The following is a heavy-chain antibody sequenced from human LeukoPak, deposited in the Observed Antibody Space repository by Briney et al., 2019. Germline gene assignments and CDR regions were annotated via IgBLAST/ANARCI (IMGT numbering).Heavy chain of an antibody. Sequence: PSETLSLTCTVSGGSISSYYWSWIRQPPGKGLEWIGYVYYSGSTNYNPSLKSRVTISVDTSKNQLSLKLSSVTAADTAVYYCARAPITMVSYYYGMDVWGQGTTVTVSS. CDR1: GGSISSYY. V-gene: IGHV4-59*01. CDR3: ARAPITMVSYYYGMDV. D-gene: IGHD3-10*01. CDR2: VYYSGST. J-gene: IGHJ6*02.